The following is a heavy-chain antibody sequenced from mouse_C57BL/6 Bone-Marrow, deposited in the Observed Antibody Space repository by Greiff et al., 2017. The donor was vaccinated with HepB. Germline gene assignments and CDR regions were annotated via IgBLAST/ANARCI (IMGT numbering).Heavy chain of an antibody. CDR1: GYTFTSYG. CDR2: IYPRSGNT. D-gene: IGHD2-12*01. V-gene: IGHV1-81*01. CDR3: ARAYYKGYFDY. J-gene: IGHJ2*01. Sequence: VQLQESGAELARPGASVKLSCKASGYTFTSYGISWVKQRTGKGLEWIGEIYPRSGNTYYNEKFKGKATLTADKSSSTAYMELRSLTSEDSAVYFCARAYYKGYFDYWGQGTTLTVSS.